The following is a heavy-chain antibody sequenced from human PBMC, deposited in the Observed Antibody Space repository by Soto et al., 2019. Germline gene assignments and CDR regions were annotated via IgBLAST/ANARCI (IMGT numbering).Heavy chain of an antibody. J-gene: IGHJ4*03. CDR3: VRSRYGSNSFEF. CDR1: RYIFTGYF. V-gene: IGHV1-2*06. CDR2: ITPTSGDT. Sequence: ASVKVSCKASRYIFTGYFIHWVRQTPGQGLQWMGRITPTSGDTKYGQTFQGTVHLTRDTFTSTAYMELSGLRSDDKALYLCVRSRYGSNSFEFWGQGTLVTVSS. D-gene: IGHD4-17*01.